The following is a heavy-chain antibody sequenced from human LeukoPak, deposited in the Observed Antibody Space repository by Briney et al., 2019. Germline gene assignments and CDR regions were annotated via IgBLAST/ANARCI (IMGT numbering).Heavy chain of an antibody. CDR3: ARVGRTRAAYSSSWTPRKYFDY. CDR2: ISAYKGDT. D-gene: IGHD6-13*01. V-gene: IGHV1-18*01. J-gene: IGHJ4*02. CDR1: GYTFIGYG. Sequence: GASVKVSCKASGYTFIGYGITWVRQAPGQGLEWTGRISAYKGDTNYAQKLQGRLTMTTDTSTSTAYMELRSLRSDDTAVYYCARVGRTRAAYSSSWTPRKYFDYWGQGTPVTVSS.